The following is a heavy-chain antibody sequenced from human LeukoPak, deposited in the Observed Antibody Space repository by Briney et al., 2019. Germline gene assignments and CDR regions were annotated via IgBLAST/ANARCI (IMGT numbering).Heavy chain of an antibody. J-gene: IGHJ4*02. CDR2: IIPIFGTA. V-gene: IGHV1-69*05. CDR3: AIVREDLYDYVWSH. CDR1: GGTFSSYA. D-gene: IGHD3-16*01. Sequence: SVKVSCKASGGTFSSYAISWVRQAPGQGLEWMGRIIPIFGTANYAQKFQGRVTIATDESTSTAYMELSSLRSEDTAVYYCAIVREDLYDYVWSHWGQGTLVTVSS.